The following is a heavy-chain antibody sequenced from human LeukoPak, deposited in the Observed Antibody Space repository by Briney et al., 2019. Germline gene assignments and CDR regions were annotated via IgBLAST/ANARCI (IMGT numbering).Heavy chain of an antibody. V-gene: IGHV1-18*01. J-gene: IGHJ6*02. CDR3: ARGSDPYYYYGMDV. CDR2: ISAYNGNT. Sequence: ASVKVSCKASGYTFTSYGISWVRQAPGQGLEWMGWISAYNGNTNYAQKLQGRVTMTTDTSTSTAYMELRSLRSGDTAVYYCARGSDPYYYYGMDVWGQGTTVTVSS. CDR1: GYTFTSYG.